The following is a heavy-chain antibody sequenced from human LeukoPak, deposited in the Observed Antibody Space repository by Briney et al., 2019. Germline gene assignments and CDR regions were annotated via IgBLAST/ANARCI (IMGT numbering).Heavy chain of an antibody. CDR3: ARLVGGVAGMGDYFDS. CDR2: IYPCDSDT. Sequence: GESLKISCKGSGYSFTTYWIGWVRQVPGKGLEWMGLIYPCDSDTRESPSFQGLVTMSADRSVTTAYLQWSSLKSSDTAMYYCARLVGGVAGMGDYFDSWGQGTLVTVSS. D-gene: IGHD6-19*01. J-gene: IGHJ4*02. CDR1: GYSFTTYW. V-gene: IGHV5-51*01.